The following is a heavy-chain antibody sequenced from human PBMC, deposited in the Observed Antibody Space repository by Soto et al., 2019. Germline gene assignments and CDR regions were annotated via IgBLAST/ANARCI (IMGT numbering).Heavy chain of an antibody. D-gene: IGHD6-19*01. V-gene: IGHV3-43*01. Sequence: GGSLRLSCAASGFTFDDYTMHWVRQAPGKGLEWVSLISWDGGSTYYADSVKGRFTISRDNSKNSLYLQMNSLRTEDTALYYCAKDSLSQLIAVAGSTSDAFDIWGQGTMVTVSS. CDR2: ISWDGGST. CDR1: GFTFDDYT. CDR3: AKDSLSQLIAVAGSTSDAFDI. J-gene: IGHJ3*02.